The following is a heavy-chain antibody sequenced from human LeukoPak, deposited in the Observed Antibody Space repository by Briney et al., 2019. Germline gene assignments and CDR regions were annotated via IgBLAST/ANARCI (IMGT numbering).Heavy chain of an antibody. J-gene: IGHJ4*02. CDR3: ARDPLRYCTNGVCSEGAFDY. V-gene: IGHV1-69*13. Sequence: SVKVSCKASGGTFSSYAISWVRQAPGQGLEWMGGIIPIFGTANYAQKFQGRVTITADESTSTAYMELSSLRSEDTAVYYCARDPLRYCTNGVCSEGAFDYWGQGALVTVSS. CDR1: GGTFSSYA. D-gene: IGHD2-8*01. CDR2: IIPIFGTA.